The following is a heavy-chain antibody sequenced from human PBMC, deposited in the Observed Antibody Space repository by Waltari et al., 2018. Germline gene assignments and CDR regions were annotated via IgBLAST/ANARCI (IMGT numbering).Heavy chain of an antibody. V-gene: IGHV3-7*01. Sequence: EVQLVESGGGLVQPGGSLRLSCAASGFTFSSYWMSWVRQAPGKGLAWVANIKEDGSEKYYVDSVKGRFTISRDNAKNSLYLQMNSLRAEDTAVYYCARSIVGATNDYWGQGTLVTVSS. CDR2: IKEDGSEK. CDR3: ARSIVGATNDY. D-gene: IGHD1-26*01. J-gene: IGHJ4*02. CDR1: GFTFSSYW.